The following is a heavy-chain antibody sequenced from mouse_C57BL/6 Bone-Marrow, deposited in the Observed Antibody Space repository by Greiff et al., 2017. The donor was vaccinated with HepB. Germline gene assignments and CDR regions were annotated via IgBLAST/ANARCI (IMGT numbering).Heavy chain of an antibody. J-gene: IGHJ2*01. CDR2: IYPGSGST. CDR3: ARADYGSSYAFDY. Sequence: QVHVKQPGAELVKPGASVKMSCKASGYTFTSYWITWVKQRPGQGLEWIGDIYPGSGSTNYNEKFKSKATLTVDTSSSTAYMQLSSLTSEDSAVYYCARADYGSSYAFDYWGQGTTLTVSS. D-gene: IGHD1-1*01. CDR1: GYTFTSYW. V-gene: IGHV1-55*01.